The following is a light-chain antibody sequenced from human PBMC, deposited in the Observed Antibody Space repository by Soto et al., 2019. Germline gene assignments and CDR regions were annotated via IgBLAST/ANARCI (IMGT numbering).Light chain of an antibody. Sequence: QSALTQPASVSGSPGQSITISCTGTSSDLGDHNYVSWSQQHPGKAPKLIIYDVSDRPSGVSNRFSGSKSGNTASLTISGLQAEDEADYYCRSYSTSSTLYVFGTGTKLTVL. CDR2: DVS. V-gene: IGLV2-14*01. J-gene: IGLJ1*01. CDR3: RSYSTSSTLYV. CDR1: SSDLGDHNY.